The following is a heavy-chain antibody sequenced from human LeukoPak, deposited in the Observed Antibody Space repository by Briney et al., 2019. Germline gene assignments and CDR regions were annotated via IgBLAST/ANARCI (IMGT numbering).Heavy chain of an antibody. CDR3: ATYSSSWYGGQEYFDY. V-gene: IGHV4-39*01. CDR1: GGSISSSSYY. J-gene: IGHJ4*02. D-gene: IGHD6-13*01. CDR2: IYYSGST. Sequence: SETLSLTCTVSGGSISSSSYYWGWIRQPPGKGLEWIGSIYYSGSTYYNPSLKSRVTISVDMSKNQFSLKLSSVTAADTAVYYCATYSSSWYGGQEYFDYWGQGTLVTVSS.